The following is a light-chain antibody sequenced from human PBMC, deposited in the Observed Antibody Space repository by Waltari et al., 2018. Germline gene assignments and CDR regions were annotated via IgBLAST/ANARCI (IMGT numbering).Light chain of an antibody. CDR1: SSDVGGYDY. J-gene: IGLJ2*01. CDR2: DVN. V-gene: IGLV2-14*03. Sequence: QSALTQPASVSASPGQSITISCTGTSSDVGGYDYVSWYQQHPGKAPQLMFYDVNKRPSWFSHRFSASKSGNTASLTIFGLQAEDGADYYCISYTSTTTYVVVGGVTKLTVL. CDR3: ISYTSTTTYVV.